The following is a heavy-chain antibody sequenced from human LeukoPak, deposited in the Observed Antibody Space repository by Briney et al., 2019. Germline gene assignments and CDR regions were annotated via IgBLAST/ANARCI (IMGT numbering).Heavy chain of an antibody. Sequence: GGSLRLSCAASGFTFSNAWMNWVRQAPGKGLEWVGRIKSKTDGGTTDYAAPVKGRFTISRDDSKNTLYLQMNSLRAEDTDVYYCAKDTGSGWYGYYYYYGMDVWGQGTTVTVSS. CDR1: GFTFSNAW. V-gene: IGHV3-15*07. CDR3: AKDTGSGWYGYYYYYGMDV. J-gene: IGHJ6*02. D-gene: IGHD6-19*01. CDR2: IKSKTDGGTT.